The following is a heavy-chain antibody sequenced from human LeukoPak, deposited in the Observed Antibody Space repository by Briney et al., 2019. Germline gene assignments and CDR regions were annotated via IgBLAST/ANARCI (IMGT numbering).Heavy chain of an antibody. V-gene: IGHV3-66*01. J-gene: IGHJ1*01. CDR3: ARTSQLWFGELDGYIQH. Sequence: GGSLRLSCAASGFTVSSSYMSWVRQAPGKGLEWVSVIYSGGRTYYADSVKGRFTISRDNSKNTVYLQMNSLRAEDTAVYYCARTSQLWFGELDGYIQHWGQGTLVTVSS. CDR1: GFTVSSSY. D-gene: IGHD3-10*01. CDR2: IYSGGRT.